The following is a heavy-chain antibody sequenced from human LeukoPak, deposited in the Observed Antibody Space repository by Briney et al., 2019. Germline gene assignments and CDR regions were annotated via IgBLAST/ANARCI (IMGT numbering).Heavy chain of an antibody. CDR1: GYTFTSYG. D-gene: IGHD2-2*01. Sequence: ASVKDSCKASGYTFTSYGITWVRQAPGQGLEWMGWISAYNGNTNYPQKLQGRVTMTTDTSTSTAYMELRSLRSDDTAVYYCARDGYQPLDVTYFQHWGQGTLVTVSS. CDR2: ISAYNGNT. CDR3: ARDGYQPLDVTYFQH. J-gene: IGHJ1*01. V-gene: IGHV1-18*01.